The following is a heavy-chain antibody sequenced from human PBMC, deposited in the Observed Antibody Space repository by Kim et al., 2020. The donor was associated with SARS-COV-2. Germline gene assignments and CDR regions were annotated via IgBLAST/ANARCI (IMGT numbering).Heavy chain of an antibody. V-gene: IGHV3-23*01. J-gene: IGHJ4*02. D-gene: IGHD3-22*01. CDR2: ISGSGGST. CDR3: AKKGEYYYDSSGYYFDY. Sequence: GGSLRLSCAASGFTFSNYAMSWVRQAPGKGLEWVSAISGSGGSTYYADSVKGRFTISRDNSKNTLYLQMNSLRAEETAVYYCAKKGEYYYDSSGYYFDYWGQGTLVIVSS. CDR1: GFTFSNYA.